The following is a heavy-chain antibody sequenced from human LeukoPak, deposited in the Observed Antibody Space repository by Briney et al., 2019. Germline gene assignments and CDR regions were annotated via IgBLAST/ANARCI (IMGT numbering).Heavy chain of an antibody. CDR3: ARDAGIAAAGTVGYFDY. V-gene: IGHV3-7*01. D-gene: IGHD6-13*01. Sequence: PGGSLRLSCVGPGFTFSGYWMSWVRQAPGKGLEWVANIKEDGGEKYYVDSVKGRFTISRDNAKNSLYLQMDSLRAEDMAVYYCARDAGIAAAGTVGYFDYWGQGTLVTVSS. CDR1: GFTFSGYW. CDR2: IKEDGGEK. J-gene: IGHJ4*02.